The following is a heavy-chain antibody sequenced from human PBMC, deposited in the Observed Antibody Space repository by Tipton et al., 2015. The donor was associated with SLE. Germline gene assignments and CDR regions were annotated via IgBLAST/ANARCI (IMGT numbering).Heavy chain of an antibody. D-gene: IGHD3-22*01. V-gene: IGHV3-30*02. Sequence: SLRLSCSASGFTFSDYAIHWVRQPPGKGLEWVAFIRYDGTVKNYAESVKTRFTISRDNSKNSLYLHMDSLRVDDTAIYYCAVVASGYYDSSGYYDSWGQGTLVTVSS. J-gene: IGHJ4*02. CDR3: AVVASGYYDSSGYYDS. CDR2: IRYDGTVK. CDR1: GFTFSDYA.